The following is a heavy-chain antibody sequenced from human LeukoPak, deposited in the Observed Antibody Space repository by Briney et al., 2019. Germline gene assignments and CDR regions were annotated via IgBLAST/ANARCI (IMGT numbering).Heavy chain of an antibody. CDR3: ARGGARSHDY. V-gene: IGHV3-74*03. Sequence: PGGSLRLSCAASGFPLNSRWMYWVRHAPGQGRMWVSRIESDGIATTYAESVKGRFTISRADATNTPYLQMSSLRLDDTAVYFCARGGARSHDYWGQGTLVTVSS. J-gene: IGHJ4*02. D-gene: IGHD1-26*01. CDR1: GFPLNSRW. CDR2: IESDGIAT.